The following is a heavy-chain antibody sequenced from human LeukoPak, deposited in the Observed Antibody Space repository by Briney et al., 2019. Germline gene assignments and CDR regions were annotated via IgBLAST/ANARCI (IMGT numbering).Heavy chain of an antibody. CDR2: IYYSGST. CDR1: GGSISSGDYY. D-gene: IGHD4-11*01. J-gene: IGHJ5*02. CDR3: ARDATVTTNWFDP. V-gene: IGHV4-30-4*08. Sequence: SETLSLTCTVSGGSISSGDYYWSWIRQPPGKGLEWIGYIYYSGSTYYNPSLKSRVTISVDTSKNQFSLKLTSVTAADTAVYYCARDATVTTNWFDPWGQGTLVTVSS.